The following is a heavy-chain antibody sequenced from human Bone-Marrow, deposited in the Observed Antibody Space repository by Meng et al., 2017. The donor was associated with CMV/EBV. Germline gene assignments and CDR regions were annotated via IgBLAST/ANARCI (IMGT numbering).Heavy chain of an antibody. CDR1: GENFNSYD. CDR3: ARDGDDSSGYYYDY. Sequence: AGENFNSYDRHWVRQAPGQGLEWRGIINASGGSTSYAQKFQGRVTMTRDTSTSTVYMELSSLRSEDTAVYYCARDGDDSSGYYYDYWGQGTLVTVSS. D-gene: IGHD3-22*01. J-gene: IGHJ4*02. CDR2: INASGGST. V-gene: IGHV1-46*02.